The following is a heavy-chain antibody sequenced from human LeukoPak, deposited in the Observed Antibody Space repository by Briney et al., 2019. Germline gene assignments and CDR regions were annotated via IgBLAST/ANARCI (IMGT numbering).Heavy chain of an antibody. J-gene: IGHJ4*02. CDR2: IYNNGRT. V-gene: IGHV4-59*12. D-gene: IGHD2-8*02. Sequence: SSETLSLTCTVSGGSLSRYFWSWIRQPPGKGLEWIGYIYNNGRTKYNPVLKSRVTISIDTSKNQFTLNLSSVTAADTAVYYCSRVTGTRWVVFDFWGLGTLVTVSS. CDR3: SRVTGTRWVVFDF. CDR1: GGSLSRYF.